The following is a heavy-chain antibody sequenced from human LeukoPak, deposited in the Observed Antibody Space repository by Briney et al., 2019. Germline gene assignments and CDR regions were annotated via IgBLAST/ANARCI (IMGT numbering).Heavy chain of an antibody. CDR1: GFTFSSYA. CDR2: ISGSGDNT. CDR3: AKDINPYSDRWGGYDY. D-gene: IGHD7-27*01. V-gene: IGHV3-43*02. Sequence: GGSLRLSCAASGFTFSSYAMSWVRQAPGKGLEWVSGISGSGDNTYYADSVKGRFTISRDNSKNSLYLQMNSLRTEDTALYYCAKDINPYSDRWGGYDYWGQGTLVTVSS. J-gene: IGHJ4*02.